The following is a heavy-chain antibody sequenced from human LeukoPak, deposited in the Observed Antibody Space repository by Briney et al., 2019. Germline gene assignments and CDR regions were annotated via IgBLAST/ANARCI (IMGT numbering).Heavy chain of an antibody. Sequence: SETLSLTCTVSGGSISSYYWSWIRQPPGKGLEWIGYIYYSGSTNYNPSLKSRVTISVDTSKNQFSLKLSSVTAADTAVYYCARDGITMVRGVMKYYYYYYGMDVWGQGTTVTVSS. D-gene: IGHD3-10*01. CDR2: IYYSGST. J-gene: IGHJ6*02. CDR3: ARDGITMVRGVMKYYYYYYGMDV. V-gene: IGHV4-59*01. CDR1: GGSISSYY.